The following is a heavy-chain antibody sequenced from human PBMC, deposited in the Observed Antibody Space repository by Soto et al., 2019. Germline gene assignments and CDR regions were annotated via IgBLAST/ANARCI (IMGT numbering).Heavy chain of an antibody. V-gene: IGHV3-23*01. Sequence: GGSLRLSCAASGFTFSSYAMSWVRQAPGKGLEWVSAISGSGGSTYYADSVKGRFTISRDNSKNTLYLQMNSLRAEDTAVYYCAKDPGRDIVVVVAAKRYRVAAFDIWGQGTMVTVS. CDR2: ISGSGGST. J-gene: IGHJ3*02. D-gene: IGHD2-15*01. CDR3: AKDPGRDIVVVVAAKRYRVAAFDI. CDR1: GFTFSSYA.